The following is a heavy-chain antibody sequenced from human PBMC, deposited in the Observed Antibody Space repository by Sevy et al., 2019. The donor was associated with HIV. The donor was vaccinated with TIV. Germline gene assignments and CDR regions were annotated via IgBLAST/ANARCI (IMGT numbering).Heavy chain of an antibody. Sequence: GGSLRLSCTASGFTFGDYAMSWFRQAPEKGLEWVGFLRSKTYGGTTEYAASMKGRFTISRDDSKSIAYLQMNSLKTEDTAVYYCSREASEGTVVQPDAFDFWGQGTMVTVSS. CDR1: GFTFGDYA. D-gene: IGHD2-15*01. J-gene: IGHJ3*01. CDR2: LRSKTYGGTT. CDR3: SREASEGTVVQPDAFDF. V-gene: IGHV3-49*03.